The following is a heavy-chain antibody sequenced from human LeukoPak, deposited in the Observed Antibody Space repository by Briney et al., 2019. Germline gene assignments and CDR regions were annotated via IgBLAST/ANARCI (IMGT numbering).Heavy chain of an antibody. CDR1: GYTFTGYY. CDR3: ARGAYYYGSGSYYGSAY. V-gene: IGHV1-2*02. CDR2: INPNSGGT. D-gene: IGHD3-10*01. Sequence: ASVKVSCKASGYTFTGYYMHWVRQAPGQGLEWMGWINPNSGGTNYAQKFQGRVTMTRDTSISTAYMERSRLRSDDTAVYYCARGAYYYGSGSYYGSAYWGQGTLVTVSS. J-gene: IGHJ4*02.